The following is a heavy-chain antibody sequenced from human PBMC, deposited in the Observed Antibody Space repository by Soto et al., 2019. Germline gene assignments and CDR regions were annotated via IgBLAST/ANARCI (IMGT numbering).Heavy chain of an antibody. J-gene: IGHJ4*02. CDR1: DFTFRNYW. CDR3: FGGNGGPQ. D-gene: IGHD3-16*01. V-gene: IGHV3-7*03. Sequence: EVQLVESGGDLVQPGGSLRLSCATSDFTFRNYWMNWVRQAPGKGLEWVANIKPDGSATNYVDSVKGRFTISRDNVRNSVSLQMNSLRVKDTAVYFCFGGNGGPQWGQGTLVTVSS. CDR2: IKPDGSAT.